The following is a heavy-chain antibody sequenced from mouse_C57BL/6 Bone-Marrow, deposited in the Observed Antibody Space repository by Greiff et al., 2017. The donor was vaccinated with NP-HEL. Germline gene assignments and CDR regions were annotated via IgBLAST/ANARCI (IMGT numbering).Heavy chain of an antibody. CDR2: ISNGGGST. CDR1: GFTFSDYY. V-gene: IGHV5-12*01. J-gene: IGHJ4*01. D-gene: IGHD3-2*02. Sequence: EVKVVESGGGLVQPGGSLKLSCAASGFTFSDYYMYWVRQTPEKRLEWVAYISNGGGSTYYPDTVKGRFTISRDNAKYTLYLQMSRLKSEDTAMYYCARQEGAAQATGAMDYWGQGTSVTVSS. CDR3: ARQEGAAQATGAMDY.